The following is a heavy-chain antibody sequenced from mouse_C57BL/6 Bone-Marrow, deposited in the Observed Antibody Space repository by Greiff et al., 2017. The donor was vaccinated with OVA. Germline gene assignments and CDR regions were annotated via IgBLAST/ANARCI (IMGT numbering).Heavy chain of an antibody. Sequence: EVKLVESGGGLVKPGGSLKLSCAASGFTFSSYTMSWVRQTPEKRLEWVATLSGGGGNTYYPDSVKGRFTISRDNAKNTLYLQMSRLLSEDTALYYCARPVYYYGPAWFAYWGQGTLVTVSA. V-gene: IGHV5-9*01. J-gene: IGHJ3*01. CDR1: GFTFSSYT. CDR2: LSGGGGNT. CDR3: ARPVYYYGPAWFAY. D-gene: IGHD1-1*01.